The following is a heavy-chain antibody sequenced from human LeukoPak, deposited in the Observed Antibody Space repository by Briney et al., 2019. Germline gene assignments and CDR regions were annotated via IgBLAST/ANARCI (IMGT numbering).Heavy chain of an antibody. J-gene: IGHJ4*02. D-gene: IGHD5-24*01. Sequence: GGSLRLSCAASGFTFSRSAMHWVRQPPGKGLEWMAVISNDGIRKFHADSVKGRFTISRDNSKNTLYLQMDSLTTEDTALYYCARRRDGYNPELDYWGKGNIVTFSS. V-gene: IGHV3-30*04. CDR3: ARRRDGYNPELDY. CDR1: GFTFSRSA. CDR2: ISNDGIRK.